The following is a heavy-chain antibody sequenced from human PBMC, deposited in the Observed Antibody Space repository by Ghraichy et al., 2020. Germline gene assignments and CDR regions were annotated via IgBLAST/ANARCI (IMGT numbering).Heavy chain of an antibody. CDR3: ARDKDWLPFDY. CDR2: IESDGSGP. CDR1: GFTFSNYW. Sequence: GESLNISCAASGFTFSNYWMHWVRQAPGKGLVWVSRIESDGSGPRYADSVKGRFTISRDNAKNTLYLQMNSLRAEDTAVYYCARDKDWLPFDYWGQGALVTVSS. V-gene: IGHV3-74*01. J-gene: IGHJ4*02. D-gene: IGHD3/OR15-3a*01.